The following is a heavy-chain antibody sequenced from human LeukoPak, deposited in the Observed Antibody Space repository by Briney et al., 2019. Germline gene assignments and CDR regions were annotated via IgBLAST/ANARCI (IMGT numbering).Heavy chain of an antibody. CDR2: IYYSGST. Sequence: SETLSLTCTVSGASISSGRYYWSWIRHLPGKGLEWIAYIYYSGSTYYNPSLKSRVTISIDTSNNQFSLNLISVTAADTAVYYCARHRVGDSSGYNYPFDYWGQGTLVTVSS. CDR3: ARHRVGDSSGYNYPFDY. D-gene: IGHD3-22*01. CDR1: GASISSGRYY. J-gene: IGHJ4*02. V-gene: IGHV4-31*03.